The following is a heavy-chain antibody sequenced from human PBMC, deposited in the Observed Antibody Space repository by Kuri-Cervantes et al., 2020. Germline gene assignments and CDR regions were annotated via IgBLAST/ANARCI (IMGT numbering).Heavy chain of an antibody. Sequence: SVKVSCKASGYTFTSYYMHWVRQAPGQGLEWMGKITPIFGTTNYAQKFHDRVTISTDESTTTAYMELSNLRFDDTAVYFCATEDRITLVRRVLSCSETWGPGTLVTVSS. CDR2: ITPIFGTT. D-gene: IGHD3-10*01. CDR3: ATEDRITLVRRVLSCSET. CDR1: GYTFTSYY. V-gene: IGHV1-69*05. J-gene: IGHJ4*02.